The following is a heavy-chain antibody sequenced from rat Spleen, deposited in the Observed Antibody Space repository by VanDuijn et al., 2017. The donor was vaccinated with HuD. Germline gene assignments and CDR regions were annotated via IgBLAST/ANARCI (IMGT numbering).Heavy chain of an antibody. J-gene: IGHJ2*01. CDR3: ARLYSSYIYNSGYFDY. D-gene: IGHD1-2*01. Sequence: AVQLVESGGGLVQPGKSLKLSCSASGFTFSSYGMHWIRQAPGKGLDWVAYISSSSGTVYADAVKERFTISRDNAKNTLYLQLNSLKSEDTAIYYCARLYSSYIYNSGYFDYWGQGVMVTVSS. CDR1: GFTFSSYG. V-gene: IGHV5-62*01. CDR2: ISSSSGT.